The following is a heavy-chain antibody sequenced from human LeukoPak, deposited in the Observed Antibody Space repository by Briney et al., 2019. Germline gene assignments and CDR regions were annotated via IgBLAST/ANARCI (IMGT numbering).Heavy chain of an antibody. CDR2: ISGSGGST. V-gene: IGHV3-23*01. D-gene: IGHD3-10*01. CDR1: GFTFSSYA. CDR3: AREGGDYTSGSYNDF. J-gene: IGHJ4*02. Sequence: GGSLRLSCAVSGFTFSSYAMNWARQAPGKGLEWVSAISGSGGSTYYADSVKGRFTISRDNAKNSLYLQMNSLRDEDTAVYYCAREGGDYTSGSYNDFWGQGTLVTVSS.